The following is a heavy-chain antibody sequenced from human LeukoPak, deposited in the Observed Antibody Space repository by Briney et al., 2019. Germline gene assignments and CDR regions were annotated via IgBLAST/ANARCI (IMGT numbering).Heavy chain of an antibody. CDR1: GGSLSSYY. D-gene: IGHD3-22*01. CDR2: IYYSGST. J-gene: IGHJ5*02. V-gene: IGHV4-59*01. CDR3: ARDYVRSGYYYWFDP. Sequence: SETLSLTCTVSGGSLSSYYWSWIRQPPGKGLGWIGYIYYSGSTNYNPSLKSRVTISVDTSKNQFPLKLSSVTGADTAVYYCARDYVRSGYYYWFDPWGQGTLVTVSS.